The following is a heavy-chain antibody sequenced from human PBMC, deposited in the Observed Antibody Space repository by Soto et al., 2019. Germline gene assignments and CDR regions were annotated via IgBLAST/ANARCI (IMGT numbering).Heavy chain of an antibody. D-gene: IGHD6-25*01. J-gene: IGHJ4*02. CDR1: GFTFSSYA. CDR2: ISYDGSNK. V-gene: IGHV3-30-3*01. CDR3: ARGIAAY. Sequence: QVQLVESGGGVVQPGRSLRLSCAASGFTFSSYAMHWVRQAPGKGLEWVAVISYDGSNKYYADSVKGRFTISRDNSKNTLYRQMNSLRAEDTAVYYCARGIAAYWGQGTLVTVSS.